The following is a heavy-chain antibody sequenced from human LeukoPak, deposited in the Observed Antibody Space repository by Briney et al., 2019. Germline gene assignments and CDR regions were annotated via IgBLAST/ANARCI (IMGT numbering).Heavy chain of an antibody. Sequence: SETLSLTCTVSGGSISSGDYYWSWIRQPPGKGLEWIGYIYYSGSISYNPSLKSRVTLSLDTSKNQVSMKLSSVTAADTAVYYCARIPRFSYGMDVWGQGTMVTVSS. CDR3: ARIPRFSYGMDV. CDR2: IYYSGSI. D-gene: IGHD1-14*01. V-gene: IGHV4-30-4*01. J-gene: IGHJ6*02. CDR1: GGSISSGDYY.